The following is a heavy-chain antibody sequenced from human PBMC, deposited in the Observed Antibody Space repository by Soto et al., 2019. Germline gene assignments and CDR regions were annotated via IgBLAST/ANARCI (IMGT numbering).Heavy chain of an antibody. CDR3: ARDEPGLNGMDV. Sequence: GASVKVSCKASGGTFSSYAISWVRQAPGQGLEWMGGIIPIFGTANYAQKFQGRVTITADESTSTAYMELSSLRSEDTAVYYCARDEPGLNGMDVWGQGPTVSVSS. J-gene: IGHJ6*02. V-gene: IGHV1-69*13. CDR1: GGTFSSYA. CDR2: IIPIFGTA.